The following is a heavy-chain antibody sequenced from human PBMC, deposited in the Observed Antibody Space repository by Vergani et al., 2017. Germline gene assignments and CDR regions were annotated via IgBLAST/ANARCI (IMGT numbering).Heavy chain of an antibody. CDR1: GYSFTSYW. CDR3: ARHSGAELPDY. V-gene: IGHV5-10-1*03. CDR2: TDPRYSYT. D-gene: IGHD4-23*01. J-gene: IGHJ4*02. Sequence: EVQLVQSGAEVKKPGESLTISCKGSGYSFTSYWISGVRQMPGKGRDWMGRTDPRYSYTNYSPSFQGHVTISTDKSVSTAHLQWNSLKASDTAIYYCARHSGAELPDYWGQGTLVTVSS.